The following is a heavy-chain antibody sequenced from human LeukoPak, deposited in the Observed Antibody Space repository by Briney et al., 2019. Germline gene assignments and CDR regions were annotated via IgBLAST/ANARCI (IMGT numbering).Heavy chain of an antibody. CDR1: GFTFSSYS. CDR2: ISSSSSHI. J-gene: IGHJ4*02. V-gene: IGHV3-21*01. Sequence: GGSLRLSCAASGFTFSSYSMNWVRQAPGKGLEWVSLISSSSSHIYYADSVKGRFTISRDNAKNSLYLQMNSLRAEDTAVYYCARDASDSSSWGEDYWGQGTLVTVSS. D-gene: IGHD6-13*01. CDR3: ARDASDSSSWGEDY.